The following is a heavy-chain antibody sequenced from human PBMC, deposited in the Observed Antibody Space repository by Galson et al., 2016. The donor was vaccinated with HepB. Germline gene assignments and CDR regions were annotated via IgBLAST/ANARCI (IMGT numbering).Heavy chain of an antibody. J-gene: IGHJ4*02. CDR1: GLTVSGDY. CDR3: AKGRSAIAAAGLNY. D-gene: IGHD6-13*01. CDR2: LYRDGST. Sequence: SLRLSCAVSGLTVSGDYMSWVRQAPGKGLEWVSVLYRDGSTYYADSVKGRFIISRDNSKNTLFLQMNSLRVEDTAVYYCAKGRSAIAAAGLNYWGQGTLVTVSS. V-gene: IGHV3-53*01.